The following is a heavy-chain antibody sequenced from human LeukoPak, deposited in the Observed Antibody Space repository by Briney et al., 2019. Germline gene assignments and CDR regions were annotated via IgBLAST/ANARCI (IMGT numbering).Heavy chain of an antibody. CDR3: VRDPAVAGPSDY. CDR2: IYYSGKT. J-gene: IGHJ4*02. CDR1: GGSIRSYY. D-gene: IGHD6-19*01. Sequence: SETLSLTCTVSGGSIRSYYWSWIRQPPGGGLEGIGTIYYSGKTNYNSSLTSRVTISVDTSKNQFSLKLSSVTAADTAVYYCVRDPAVAGPSDYWGQGTLVTVSS. V-gene: IGHV4-59*01.